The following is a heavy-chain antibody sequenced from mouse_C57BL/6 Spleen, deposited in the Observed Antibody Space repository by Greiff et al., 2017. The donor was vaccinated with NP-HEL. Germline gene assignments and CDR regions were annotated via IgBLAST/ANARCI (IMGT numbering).Heavy chain of an antibody. CDR2: IYPGSGST. CDR1: GYTFTSYW. V-gene: IGHV1-55*01. J-gene: IGHJ2*01. Sequence: QVQLQQPGAELVKPGASVKMSCKASGYTFTSYWITWVKQRPGQGLEWIGDIYPGSGSTNYNEKFKSKATLTVDTSSSTAYMQLSSLTSEDSAVYYCARGKYGSSPFDYWGQGTTLTVSS. D-gene: IGHD1-1*01. CDR3: ARGKYGSSPFDY.